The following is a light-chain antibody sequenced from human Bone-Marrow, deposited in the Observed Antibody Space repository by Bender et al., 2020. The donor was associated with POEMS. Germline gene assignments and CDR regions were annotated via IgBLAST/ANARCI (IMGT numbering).Light chain of an antibody. J-gene: IGLJ3*02. CDR3: QTYDGSNWV. Sequence: NFMLTQPHSVSGSPGTTVTISCTGSSGDVASHFVQWYQLRPGSAPTTVIYEDDQRPSGVPDRFSGSVDSSSNSASLIISGLKTEDEADYYCQTYDGSNWVFGGGTKLTVL. CDR1: SGDVASHF. V-gene: IGLV6-57*02. CDR2: EDD.